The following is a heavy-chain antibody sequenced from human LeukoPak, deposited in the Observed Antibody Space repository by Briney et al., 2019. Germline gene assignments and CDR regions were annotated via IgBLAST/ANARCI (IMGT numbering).Heavy chain of an antibody. D-gene: IGHD1-26*01. CDR3: ARDLAPWELGAFDI. J-gene: IGHJ3*02. CDR1: GGSISSGDYY. V-gene: IGHV4-30-4*08. Sequence: SQTLSLTCTVSGGSISSGDYYWSWIRQPPGKGLEWIGYIYYSGSTYYNPSLKSRVTISVDTSKNQFSLKLSSVTAADTAVYYCARDLAPWELGAFDIWGQGTMVTVSS. CDR2: IYYSGST.